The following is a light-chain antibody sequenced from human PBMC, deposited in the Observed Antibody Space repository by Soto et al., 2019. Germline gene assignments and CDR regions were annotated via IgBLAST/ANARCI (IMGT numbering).Light chain of an antibody. CDR1: QSISTW. CDR2: KAS. J-gene: IGKJ1*01. Sequence: DIQMTQSPSTLSASVGDRVTITCRASQSISTWLAWYQQKPGKAPKLLIYKASSLESGVPSRFSGSGSGTAFTLTISRLQPDDFATFFCQRYINRSTFSPGTKVESK. CDR3: QRYINRST. V-gene: IGKV1-5*03.